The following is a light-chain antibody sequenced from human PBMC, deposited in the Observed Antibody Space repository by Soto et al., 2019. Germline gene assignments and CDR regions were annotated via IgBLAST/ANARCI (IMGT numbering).Light chain of an antibody. CDR2: GAS. Sequence: EIVLTQSPGTLSLSPGERATLSCRASQSVSSSYLAWYQQKPGQAPRLLIYGASSRATGIPDRFSGSGSGTDFTLTISRLEPEDFAVSYCQQYGSSPRTFGQGTQVDIK. V-gene: IGKV3-20*01. CDR3: QQYGSSPRT. CDR1: QSVSSSY. J-gene: IGKJ1*01.